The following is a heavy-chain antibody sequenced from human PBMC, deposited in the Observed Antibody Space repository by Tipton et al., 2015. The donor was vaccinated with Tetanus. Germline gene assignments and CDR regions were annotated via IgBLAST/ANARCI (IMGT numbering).Heavy chain of an antibody. Sequence: VQLVQSGGEVKKPGESLKISCKGSGYIFTNYWIGWVRQMPGKGLEWMGIIYPGDSDTRYSPTFQGQVTISVDKSINTAYLQWSSLKASDTSTFYCARAHCSDGVCNFYSWGQGALFTVAS. D-gene: IGHD2-8*01. CDR1: GYIFTNYW. V-gene: IGHV5-51*01. J-gene: IGHJ4*02. CDR2: IYPGDSDT. CDR3: ARAHCSDGVCNFYS.